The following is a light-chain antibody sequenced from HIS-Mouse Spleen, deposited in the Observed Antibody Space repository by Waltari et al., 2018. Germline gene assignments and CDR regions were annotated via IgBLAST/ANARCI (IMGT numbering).Light chain of an antibody. CDR3: SSYTSSSTRV. V-gene: IGLV2-14*03. CDR2: DVS. CDR1: SSDVGGYTY. J-gene: IGLJ3*02. Sequence: QSALTQPASVSGSPGQSITISCTGTSSDVGGYTYVSWYQQHPGQAPKLMIYDVSNRPSGVSNRFSGSKSGNTASLTISGLQAEDEADYYCSSYTSSSTRVFGGGTKLTVL.